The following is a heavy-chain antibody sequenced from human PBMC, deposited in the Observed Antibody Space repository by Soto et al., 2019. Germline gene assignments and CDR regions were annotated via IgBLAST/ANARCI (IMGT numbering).Heavy chain of an antibody. CDR1: GYSFTGYY. CDR2: INPNSGGT. D-gene: IGHD6-13*01. J-gene: IGHJ4*02. V-gene: IGHV1-2*04. CDR3: ARNKGSSWTDFDY. Sequence: QVQLVQSGAEVKEPGASVKVSCKASGYSFTGYYMHWVRQAPGQGLEWMGWINPNSGGTNYAQKFQGWVTMTRDTSISTAYMVLNRLRSDDTAVYYCARNKGSSWTDFDYWGQGALVTVSS.